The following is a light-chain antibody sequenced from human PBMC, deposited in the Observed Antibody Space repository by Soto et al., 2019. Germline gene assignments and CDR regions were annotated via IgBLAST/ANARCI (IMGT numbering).Light chain of an antibody. CDR3: CSYTSSSTPVV. Sequence: QSVLTQPASVSGSPGQSITISCTGTSPNVGVYKLVSWYQQHPGKAPKLIIYEGSKRPSGVSNRFSGSKSGNAASLTISGLQAEDEADYHCCSYTSSSTPVVFGGGTKLTVL. J-gene: IGLJ2*01. V-gene: IGLV2-14*02. CDR1: SPNVGVYKL. CDR2: EGS.